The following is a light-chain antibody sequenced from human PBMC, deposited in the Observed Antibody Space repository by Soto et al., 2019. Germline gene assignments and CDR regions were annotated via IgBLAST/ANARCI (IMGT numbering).Light chain of an antibody. J-gene: IGKJ1*01. CDR3: QQYT. CDR2: KAS. V-gene: IGKV1-5*03. CDR1: QSISSW. Sequence: DIQMTQSPSTLSASVGDRVTITCRASQSISSWLAWYQQKPGKAPKLLIYKASSLESGVPSRFSGSGSGTEFTLTISSLQPDDFATYYCQQYTFGPGTKVEIK.